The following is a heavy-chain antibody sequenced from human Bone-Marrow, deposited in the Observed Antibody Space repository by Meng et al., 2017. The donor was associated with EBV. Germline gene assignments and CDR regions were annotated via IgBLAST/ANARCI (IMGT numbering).Heavy chain of an antibody. CDR1: GYTFTSYA. D-gene: IGHD5-24*01. J-gene: IGHJ4*02. CDR3: AREAPDGYNPMPPVY. V-gene: IGHV7-4-1*02. Sequence: QGQLGPSGAELTKPGASGKVSCKASGYTFTSYAMNWVRQAPGQGLEWMGWINTNTGNPTYAQGFTGRFVFSLDTSVSTAYLQISSLKAEDTAVYYCAREAPDGYNPMPPVYWGQGTLVTVSS. CDR2: INTNTGNP.